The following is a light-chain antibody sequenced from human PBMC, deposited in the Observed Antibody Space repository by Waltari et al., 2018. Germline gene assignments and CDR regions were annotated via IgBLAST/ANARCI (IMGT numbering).Light chain of an antibody. CDR1: QTIGRS. V-gene: IGKV3-15*01. J-gene: IGKJ1*01. Sequence: ETAVTQSPATLSVSPGERATLSCRTSQTIGRSLAWYQQKPGQAPRLVIYGASIRATGIPPRFSGSGSETEFALTISGLQSEDFAVYYCQQYNNWPPGTFGQGTKVEI. CDR2: GAS. CDR3: QQYNNWPPGT.